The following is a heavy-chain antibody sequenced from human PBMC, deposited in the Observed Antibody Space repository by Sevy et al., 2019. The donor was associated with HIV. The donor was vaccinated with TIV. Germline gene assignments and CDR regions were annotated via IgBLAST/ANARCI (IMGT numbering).Heavy chain of an antibody. CDR2: IKQDGGAQ. CDR3: ARSTNSAALDY. V-gene: IGHV3-7*01. J-gene: IGHJ4*02. Sequence: GGSLRLSCAVSGFTFSSYWMSWVRQAPGKGLEWVANIKQDGGAQYYVDPVKGRFAISGDNAKNSLFLQMNSLRVEDTAVYYCARSTNSAALDYWGQGTPVTVSS. D-gene: IGHD2-2*01. CDR1: GFTFSSYW.